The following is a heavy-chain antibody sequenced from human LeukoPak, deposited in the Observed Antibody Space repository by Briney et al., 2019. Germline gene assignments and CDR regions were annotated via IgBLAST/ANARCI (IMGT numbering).Heavy chain of an antibody. Sequence: GGSLRLSCAASGFTFSTYAMSWVRQAPGKGLEWVSAISGSGGSAYYADSVKGRFTISRDNSKNTLYLQMNSLRAEDTAVHYCAKEGYYDSSGYYFENQIFDYWGQGTLVTVSS. J-gene: IGHJ4*02. D-gene: IGHD3-22*01. CDR2: ISGSGGSA. CDR1: GFTFSTYA. V-gene: IGHV3-23*01. CDR3: AKEGYYDSSGYYFENQIFDY.